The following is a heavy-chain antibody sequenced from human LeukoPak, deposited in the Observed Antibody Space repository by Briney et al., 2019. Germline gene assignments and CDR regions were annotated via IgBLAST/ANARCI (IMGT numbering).Heavy chain of an antibody. D-gene: IGHD3-22*01. CDR3: AKDRSSGYYSFDY. CDR1: GFTFRSYS. Sequence: PGGSLRLSCAASGFTFRSYSMHWVRQAPGKGLEWVAVVWYDGTNTYYAESVKGRFTISRDNSKNTLYLQMNSLRAEDTAVYYCAKDRSSGYYSFDYWGQGTLVTVSS. V-gene: IGHV3-33*06. CDR2: VWYDGTNT. J-gene: IGHJ4*02.